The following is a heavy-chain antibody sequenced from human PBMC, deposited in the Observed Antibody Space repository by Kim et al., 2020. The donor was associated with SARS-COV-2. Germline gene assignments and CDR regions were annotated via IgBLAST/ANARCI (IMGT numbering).Heavy chain of an antibody. CDR3: ARNADRYYFDN. V-gene: IGHV3-74*01. CDR2: INSDGDST. J-gene: IGHJ4*02. CDR1: GFTFNRYW. Sequence: GGSLRLSCAASGFTFNRYWMHWVRQAPGKGLVWVARINSDGDSTTYADSVKGRFTISRDNAKDNLYLQMYSLRAEDTAVYYCARNADRYYFDNWGQGTLVTVSS.